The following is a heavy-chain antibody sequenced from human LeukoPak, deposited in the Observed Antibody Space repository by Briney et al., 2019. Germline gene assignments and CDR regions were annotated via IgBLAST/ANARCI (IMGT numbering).Heavy chain of an antibody. CDR1: GFTFSSYG. CDR3: ARDDPYYFDY. V-gene: IGHV3-33*08. J-gene: IGHJ4*02. Sequence: GRSLRLSCAASGFTFSSYGMHWVRQAPGKGLEWVAVIWYGGSNKYYADSVKGRFTISRDNSKNTLYLQMNSLRAEDTAVYYCARDDPYYFDYWGQGTLVTVSS. CDR2: IWYGGSNK.